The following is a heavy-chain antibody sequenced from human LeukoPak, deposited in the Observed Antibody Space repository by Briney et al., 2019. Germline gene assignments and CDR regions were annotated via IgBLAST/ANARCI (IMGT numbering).Heavy chain of an antibody. J-gene: IGHJ4*02. Sequence: PSETLSLTCTGSGGSISSYYWSGMGQPPARGLEWMGSIHYSGSTTYNPSLKSRVTISVDTSKNPFSLKPSSVTGADTAVYSCARRLGRTSTGFDFWGQGALVTASS. D-gene: IGHD2-2*01. CDR3: ARRLGRTSTGFDF. CDR1: GGSISSYY. CDR2: IHYSGST. V-gene: IGHV4-59*08.